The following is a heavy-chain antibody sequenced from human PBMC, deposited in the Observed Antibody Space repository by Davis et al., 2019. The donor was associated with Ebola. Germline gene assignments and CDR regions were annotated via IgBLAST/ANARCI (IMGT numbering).Heavy chain of an antibody. CDR3: ARGYSSGWHGYFQH. CDR1: GFTFSSHT. CDR2: ISSSSSYI. D-gene: IGHD6-19*01. Sequence: GESLKISCAASGFTFSSHTMSWVRQAPGKGLEWVSSISSSSSYIYYADSVKGRFTISRDNAKNSLYLQMNSLRAEDTAVYYCARGYSSGWHGYFQHWGQGTLVTVSS. V-gene: IGHV3-21*01. J-gene: IGHJ1*01.